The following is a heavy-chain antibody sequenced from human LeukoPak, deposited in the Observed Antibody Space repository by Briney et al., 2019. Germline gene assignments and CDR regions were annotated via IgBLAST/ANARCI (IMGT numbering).Heavy chain of an antibody. V-gene: IGHV1-8*02. CDR3: AVPYYYYMDV. J-gene: IGHJ6*03. Sequence: ASVKVSCKASGGTFSSYAISWVRQAPGQGLEWMGWMNPNSGNTGYAQKFQGRVTMTRNTSISTAYMELSSLRSEDTAVYYCAVPYYYYMDVWGKGTTVTISS. CDR2: MNPNSGNT. CDR1: GGTFSSYA.